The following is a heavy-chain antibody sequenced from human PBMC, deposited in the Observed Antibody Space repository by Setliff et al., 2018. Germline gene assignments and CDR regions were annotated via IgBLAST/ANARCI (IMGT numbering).Heavy chain of an antibody. J-gene: IGHJ3*01. CDR1: GFTFDDYA. CDR3: VRDRWKVMVNKGDDAFDL. D-gene: IGHD5-18*01. Sequence: GGSLRLSCAASGFTFDDYAMHWVRQAPGKGLEWVSGISWNSGSIGYADSVKGRFTISRDNAKNSLDLQMDSLRGEDTAVYYCVRDRWKVMVNKGDDAFDLWGQGTMVTVSS. CDR2: ISWNSGSI. V-gene: IGHV3-9*01.